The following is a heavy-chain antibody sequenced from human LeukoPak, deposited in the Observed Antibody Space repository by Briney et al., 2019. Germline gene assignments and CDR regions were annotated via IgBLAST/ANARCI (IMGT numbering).Heavy chain of an antibody. CDR2: IYTRGST. CDR1: GGSISSDIYY. J-gene: IGHJ6*03. Sequence: SETLSLTCTVSGGSISSDIYYWSWIRQPAGNTLEWIGRIYTRGSTNYNPSLKSRVTISVDTSKNQFSLKLSSVTAADTAVYYCARDPGFMVRGSRRGYDDYYYYMDVWGKGTTVTISS. V-gene: IGHV4-61*02. CDR3: ARDPGFMVRGSRRGYDDYYYYMDV. D-gene: IGHD3-10*01.